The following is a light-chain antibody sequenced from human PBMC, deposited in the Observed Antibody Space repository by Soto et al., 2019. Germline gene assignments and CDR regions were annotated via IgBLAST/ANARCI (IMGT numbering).Light chain of an antibody. CDR1: QSISSY. CDR3: QQSYSTPPT. CDR2: AAS. V-gene: IGKV1-39*01. Sequence: DIHMTQSPSSRSAPLGDRVTITSRASQSISSYLNWYQQKPGKAPKLLIYAASSLQSGVPSRFSGSGSGTDFTLTISSLQPEDFATYYCQQSYSTPPTFGGGTKVDIK. J-gene: IGKJ4*01.